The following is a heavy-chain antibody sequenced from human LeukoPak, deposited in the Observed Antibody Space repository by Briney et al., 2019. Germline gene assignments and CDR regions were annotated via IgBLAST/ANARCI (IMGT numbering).Heavy chain of an antibody. J-gene: IGHJ4*02. CDR1: GGSISGCY. D-gene: IGHD6-19*01. CDR2: IYYSGST. CDR3: ARGTIAVAALFDN. Sequence: SETLSLTCTVSGGSISGCYWSWIRQPPGKGLEWIGYIYYSGSTNYNPSLRSRVTISVDTSKNQFSLKLSSVTAADTAVYYCARGTIAVAALFDNWGQGTLVTVSS. V-gene: IGHV4-59*01.